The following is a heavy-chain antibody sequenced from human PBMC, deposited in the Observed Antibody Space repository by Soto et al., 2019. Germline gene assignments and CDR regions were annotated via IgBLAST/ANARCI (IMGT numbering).Heavy chain of an antibody. V-gene: IGHV5-51*01. CDR1: GYSFTSYW. CDR3: ARQRFGITGTTNFDY. CDR2: IYPGDSDT. D-gene: IGHD1-7*01. J-gene: IGHJ4*02. Sequence: GGSLKSSCKXSGYSFTSYWIGWVRQMPGKGLEWMGIIYPGDSDTRYSPSFQGQVTISADKSISTAYLQWSSLKASDTAMYYCARQRFGITGTTNFDYWGQGTLVTVSS.